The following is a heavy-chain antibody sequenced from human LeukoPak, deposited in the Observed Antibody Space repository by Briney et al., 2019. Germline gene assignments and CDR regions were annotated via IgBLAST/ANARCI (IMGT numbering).Heavy chain of an antibody. Sequence: GGSLRLSCAASGFTFSSYDMHWVRQAPGKGLEWVSYISSSGTTIYYADSVRGRFTISRDNAKNSLYLQMNSLRAEDTAVYYCARGGSATYWCDYWGQGTLVTVSS. CDR1: GFTFSSYD. V-gene: IGHV3-48*03. CDR3: ARGGSATYWCDY. J-gene: IGHJ4*02. D-gene: IGHD3-10*01. CDR2: ISSSGTTI.